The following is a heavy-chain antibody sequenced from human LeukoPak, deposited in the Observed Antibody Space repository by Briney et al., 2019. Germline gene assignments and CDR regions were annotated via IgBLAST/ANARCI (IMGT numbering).Heavy chain of an antibody. V-gene: IGHV3-30*18. CDR3: TKAQLPRHELGGFYYDY. CDR2: VSYDGSSM. J-gene: IGHJ4*01. D-gene: IGHD7-27*01. CDR1: GFAWGTYG. Sequence: PWGSVSCTGAASGFAWGTYGPHWVGQAPGKGLEWVAVVSYDGSSMYYADSVKGRFTISRDNSKNTLYLQMNSLRSEDTAVYFCTKAQLPRHELGGFYYDYW.